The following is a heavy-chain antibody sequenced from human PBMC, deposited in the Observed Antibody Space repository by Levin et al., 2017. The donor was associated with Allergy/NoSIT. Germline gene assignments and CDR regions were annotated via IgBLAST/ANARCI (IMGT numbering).Heavy chain of an antibody. Sequence: GGSLRLSCGASGFTFSDYYMIWIRQAPGKGLEWVSYISSSGSTIYYADSVKGRFTISRDNAKNSLSLQMNSLRAEDTAVYYCARARIVGASLDYYGMDVWGQGTTVTVSS. J-gene: IGHJ6*02. V-gene: IGHV3-11*01. CDR2: ISSSGSTI. CDR1: GFTFSDYY. D-gene: IGHD1-26*01. CDR3: ARARIVGASLDYYGMDV.